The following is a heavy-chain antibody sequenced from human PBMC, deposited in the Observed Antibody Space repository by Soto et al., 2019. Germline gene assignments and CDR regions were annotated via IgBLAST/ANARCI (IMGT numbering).Heavy chain of an antibody. CDR1: GDSVSSRSYY. J-gene: IGHJ4*02. CDR3: ATRTSGSYSDY. CDR2: IYNSGNA. V-gene: IGHV4-39*01. Sequence: QLQLQESGPGLVKPSETLSLTCTVSGDSVSSRSYYWGWIRQPPGKGLEWIGTIYNSGNANYNPYLKSRVTISVDTSKNQCSLRLNSVTAADTAVYYCATRTSGSYSDYWGQGRLVIVSS. D-gene: IGHD3-10*01.